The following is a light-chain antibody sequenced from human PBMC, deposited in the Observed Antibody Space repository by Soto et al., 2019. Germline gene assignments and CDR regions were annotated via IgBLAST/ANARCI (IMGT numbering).Light chain of an antibody. CDR2: AAS. Sequence: DIQMTQSPSSVSASVGDRVTITCRASQGIISWLAWYQQKPGKAPKLLISAASSLQSGVPSRCSGSGTGTDVTLTISSLQPEDFATYYCQQANSFPWTFVQGTEVKIK. CDR3: QQANSFPWT. J-gene: IGKJ1*01. CDR1: QGIISW. V-gene: IGKV1-12*01.